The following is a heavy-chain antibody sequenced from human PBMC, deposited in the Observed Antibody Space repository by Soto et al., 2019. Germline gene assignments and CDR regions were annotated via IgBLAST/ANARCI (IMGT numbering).Heavy chain of an antibody. J-gene: IGHJ4*02. D-gene: IGHD3-9*01. CDR2: ISGTGDNT. V-gene: IGHV3-23*01. Sequence: TGGSLRLSCAASGFTFSNSAMSWVRQAPGKGLEWVSAISGTGDNTYYTDSVQGRFTVSRDNSKNTLYLQMNSLRAEDTAVYFCAKEGQYGVLSGYFYYWGQGTLVTVSS. CDR3: AKEGQYGVLSGYFYY. CDR1: GFTFSNSA.